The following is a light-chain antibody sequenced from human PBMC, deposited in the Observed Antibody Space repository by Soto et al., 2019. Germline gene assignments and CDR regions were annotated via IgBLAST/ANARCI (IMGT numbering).Light chain of an antibody. J-gene: IGKJ2*01. CDR2: GAS. CDR3: QQYDNLPPL. CDR1: QDISNY. V-gene: IGKV1-33*01. Sequence: DIQMTQSPSSLSASVGDRVTITCQASQDISNYLNWYQQKPGKAPKLLIYGASNLETGVPSRFSGSGSGTDFTFTISSLQPEDIATYYCQQYDNLPPLFGQGTKLEIK.